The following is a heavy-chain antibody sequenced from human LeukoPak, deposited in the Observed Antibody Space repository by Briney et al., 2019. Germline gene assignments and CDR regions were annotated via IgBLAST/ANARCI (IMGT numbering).Heavy chain of an antibody. D-gene: IGHD3-10*01. V-gene: IGHV4-59*08. Sequence: SETLSLTCTVCGGSISTYYWSWLRQPPGKGPDWIGYIYYTGNATYHPSLERRVTISVDASKNLFSLPLRSVTAADTAIYYCARVGVPHDSVSGSYDRRYYYYFMDVWGKGTTVTVSS. CDR1: GGSISTYY. CDR3: ARVGVPHDSVSGSYDRRYYYYFMDV. J-gene: IGHJ6*03. CDR2: IYYTGNA.